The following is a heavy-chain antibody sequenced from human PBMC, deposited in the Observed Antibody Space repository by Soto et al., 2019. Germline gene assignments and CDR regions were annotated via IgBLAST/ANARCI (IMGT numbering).Heavy chain of an antibody. V-gene: IGHV3-23*01. CDR1: GLTFSSYA. CDR3: AKDEISRGSFDY. CDR2: ISGSGGST. D-gene: IGHD3-10*01. J-gene: IGHJ4*02. Sequence: EVQLLESGGGLVQPGGSLRLSCAASGLTFSSYAMSWVRQAPGKGLEWVSAISGSGGSTYYADSVKGRFTISRDNSKNTLYLQMNSLRAEDTAVYYCAKDEISRGSFDYWGQGTLVTVSS.